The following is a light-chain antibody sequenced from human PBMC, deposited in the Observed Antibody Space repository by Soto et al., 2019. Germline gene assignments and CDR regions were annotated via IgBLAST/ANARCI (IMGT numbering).Light chain of an antibody. J-gene: IGKJ4*01. Sequence: DIQLTQSPSFLSASVGDRVTITCRASQGISSSLAWYQQRAVNAPKFLIYAAPTLQIGAPSRFSGSRSGTDFAITISSLQPEDSATYYCQQIKSYTNTFGGGTKLEIK. V-gene: IGKV1-9*01. CDR2: AAP. CDR3: QQIKSYTNT. CDR1: QGISSS.